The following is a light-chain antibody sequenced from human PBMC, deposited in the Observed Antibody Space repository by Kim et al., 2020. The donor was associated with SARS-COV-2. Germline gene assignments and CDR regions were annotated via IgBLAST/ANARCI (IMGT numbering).Light chain of an antibody. CDR2: GAS. V-gene: IGKV1-5*03. Sequence: LSASVGDRNTITCRASQNINNVLVWYQKKPGRAPKLLIYGASSLQSGVPTRFTGRGSGTEFSLTISSLQPDDFATYYCQQYFSLSTFGQGTKLEI. CDR1: QNINNV. J-gene: IGKJ2*01. CDR3: QQYFSLST.